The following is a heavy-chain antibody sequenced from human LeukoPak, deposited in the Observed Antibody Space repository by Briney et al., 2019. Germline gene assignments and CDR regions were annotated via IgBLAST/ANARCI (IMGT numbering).Heavy chain of an antibody. D-gene: IGHD1-26*01. V-gene: IGHV4-59*08. CDR2: IYNTGYT. CDR1: GGSVGIFY. Sequence: SETLSLTCTVSGGSVGIFYWSWIRQPPGKGLEWIGYIYNTGYTDYNASLKSRVTISIDTTNNQFSLKLTSVTAADTAVYFCARHEWGGSSNFDYWGRGTLVTVSS. J-gene: IGHJ4*02. CDR3: ARHEWGGSSNFDY.